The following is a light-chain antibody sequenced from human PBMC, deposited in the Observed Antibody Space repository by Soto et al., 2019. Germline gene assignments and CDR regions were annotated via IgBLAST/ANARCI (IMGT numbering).Light chain of an antibody. J-gene: IGKJ5*01. CDR3: QQYGSSLSIT. CDR1: QSVSSN. CDR2: GAS. Sequence: IVMTHSPATLSVSPWERATLSCRASQSVSSNLAWYQQKPGQAPRLLIYGASTRATGIPARFSGSGSGTEFTLTISRLEPEDFAVYYCQQYGSSLSITFGQGTRLEIK. V-gene: IGKV3-15*01.